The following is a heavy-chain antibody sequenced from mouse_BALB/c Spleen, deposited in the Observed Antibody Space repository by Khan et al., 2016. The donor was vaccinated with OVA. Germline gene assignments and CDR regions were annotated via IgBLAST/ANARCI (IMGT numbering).Heavy chain of an antibody. Sequence: VQLQQSGPELVKPGASVKVSCKASGYSFTDYDMFWVKQSHGKSLEWIGYIDPYNGGTSYNQKFKGKATLTVDKSSSTAFMHLSSLTSEDSAVFYCARTDYYGSSYYFDYWGQGTTLTVSS. CDR1: GYSFTDYD. J-gene: IGHJ2*01. D-gene: IGHD1-1*01. CDR3: ARTDYYGSSYYFDY. V-gene: IGHV1S135*01. CDR2: IDPYNGGT.